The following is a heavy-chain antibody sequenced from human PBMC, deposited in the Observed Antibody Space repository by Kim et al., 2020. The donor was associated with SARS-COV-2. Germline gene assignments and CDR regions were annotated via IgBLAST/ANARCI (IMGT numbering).Heavy chain of an antibody. Sequence: SETLSLTCTVSGGSISSNIYYWGWIRQPPGKGLEWIGGIYYSGSTYYNPSLKSRVTISVDTSKNQFSLKLNSVTAADTTVYYCASLPKYYDFWRGYYTGLDYWGQGTLVTVSS. J-gene: IGHJ4*02. CDR2: IYYSGST. CDR1: GGSISSNIYY. D-gene: IGHD3-3*01. V-gene: IGHV4-39*01. CDR3: ASLPKYYDFWRGYYTGLDY.